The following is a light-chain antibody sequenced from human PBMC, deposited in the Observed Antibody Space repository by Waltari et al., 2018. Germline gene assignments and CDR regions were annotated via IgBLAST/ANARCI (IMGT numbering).Light chain of an antibody. Sequence: QSALTQPAPVSGSPGHSITVSCTGSSRDVGGDDSVFWYQDLPGQAPKVIIYDVSSRPSWVSDRFSGSKSGNTASLTISGLQAEDEANYYCCSQSSNNGVIFGGGTKVTVL. V-gene: IGLV2-14*03. CDR1: SRDVGGDDS. CDR2: DVS. CDR3: CSQSSNNGVI. J-gene: IGLJ2*01.